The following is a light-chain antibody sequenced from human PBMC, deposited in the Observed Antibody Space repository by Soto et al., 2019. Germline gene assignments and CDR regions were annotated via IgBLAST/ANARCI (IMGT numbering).Light chain of an antibody. Sequence: EIVMTQSPATLSVSPGERATLSCRASQSVSSNLAWYQQKPGQAPRLLIYGASTRATAIPARFRGSGSGTECTLTSSSQQAEDGVDYYWQQDNNWPRTFGQGTKVEIK. CDR1: QSVSSN. CDR3: QQDNNWPRT. CDR2: GAS. J-gene: IGKJ1*01. V-gene: IGKV3-15*01.